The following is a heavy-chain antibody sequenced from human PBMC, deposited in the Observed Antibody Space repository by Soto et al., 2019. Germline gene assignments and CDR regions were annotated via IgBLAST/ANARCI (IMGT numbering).Heavy chain of an antibody. J-gene: IGHJ6*02. CDR3: ARGDIVVVVGHGMDV. V-gene: IGHV1-46*01. D-gene: IGHD2-15*01. CDR1: GYTITSYY. Sequence: GASAKVSCKASGYTITSYYMHCVRHPTGQGLEWMRIINPSGGSTSYAQKFQGRVTMTGDTSTSTVYMERSSLRSEDTAVYYCARGDIVVVVGHGMDVWGQGATVTVSS. CDR2: INPSGGST.